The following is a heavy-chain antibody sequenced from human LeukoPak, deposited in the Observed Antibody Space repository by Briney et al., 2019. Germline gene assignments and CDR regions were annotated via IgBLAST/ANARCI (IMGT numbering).Heavy chain of an antibody. V-gene: IGHV4-59*01. CDR1: GGSISSYY. CDR2: IYYSGST. Sequence: SETLSLTCTVSGGSISSYYWSWIRQPPGKGLEWIGYIYYSGSTNYNPSLKSRVTISVDTSKNQFSLKLSSVTAADTAVYYCAREQVGVSTGFDYWGQGTLVTVSS. CDR3: AREQVGVSTGFDY. J-gene: IGHJ4*02. D-gene: IGHD1-26*01.